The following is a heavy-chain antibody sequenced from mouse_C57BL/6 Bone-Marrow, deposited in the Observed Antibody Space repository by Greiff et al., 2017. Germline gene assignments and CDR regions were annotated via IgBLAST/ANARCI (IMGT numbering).Heavy chain of an antibody. D-gene: IGHD2-4*01. Sequence: EVMLVESGGGLVQPGGSLKLSCAASGFAFSDYYMSWVRQTPEKRLEWVAYISNGGGSTYYPDTVKGRFTISRDNAKNTLYMQISRLKSEDTAMYYCARRAYYDYPYDVWGTGTTVTVSS. J-gene: IGHJ1*03. CDR1: GFAFSDYY. V-gene: IGHV5-12*01. CDR2: ISNGGGST. CDR3: ARRAYYDYPYDV.